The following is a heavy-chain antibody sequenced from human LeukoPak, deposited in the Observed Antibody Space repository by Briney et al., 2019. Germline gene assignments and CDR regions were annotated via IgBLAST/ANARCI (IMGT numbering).Heavy chain of an antibody. J-gene: IGHJ4*02. CDR3: ARDTTLGRTDY. CDR2: ISPDGRAT. CDR1: GSTFSNSW. D-gene: IGHD1-1*01. V-gene: IGHV3-74*03. Sequence: GSLRLSCAASGSTFSNSWMHWVREAPGKGLVWVSRISPDGRATSYADSVKRRFTISRDNAKSTLYLQMNSLRVEDTAVYFCARDTTLGRTDYWGQGTLVTVSS.